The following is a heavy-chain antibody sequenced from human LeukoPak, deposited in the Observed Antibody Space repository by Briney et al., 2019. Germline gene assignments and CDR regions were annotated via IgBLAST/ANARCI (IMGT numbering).Heavy chain of an antibody. D-gene: IGHD2-2*01. Sequence: ASVSVSCKASGYTFTSYGISWVRQAPGQGLEWMGWISAYNGNTNYAQKLQGRVTMTTDTSTGTAYMELRSLRSDDTAVYYCARLGLVVPVYYYYGMDVWGQGTTVTVSS. CDR1: GYTFTSYG. V-gene: IGHV1-18*01. CDR3: ARLGLVVPVYYYYGMDV. J-gene: IGHJ6*02. CDR2: ISAYNGNT.